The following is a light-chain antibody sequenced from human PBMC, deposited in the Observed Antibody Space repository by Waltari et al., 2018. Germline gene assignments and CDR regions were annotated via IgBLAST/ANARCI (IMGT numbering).Light chain of an antibody. Sequence: HSALTQPPSVSGSPGQSVTISCTGTTNDISTYNRVSWYQQAPGTAPKLIIYEVINRPAGVPDRFSGSKSGGTASLTISGLQAEDEADYYCCSYAGNKWLFGGGTKVTVL. J-gene: IGLJ3*02. CDR2: EVI. CDR1: TNDISTYNR. CDR3: CSYAGNKWL. V-gene: IGLV2-18*02.